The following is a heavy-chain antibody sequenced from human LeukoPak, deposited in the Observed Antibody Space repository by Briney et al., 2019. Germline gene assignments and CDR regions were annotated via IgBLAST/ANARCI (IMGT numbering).Heavy chain of an antibody. CDR2: IYYSGST. J-gene: IGHJ5*02. CDR1: GGSISSGGYY. CDR3: ARTTGYSSSWYGFWFDP. V-gene: IGHV4-31*03. Sequence: PSETLSLTCTVSGGSISSGGYYWSWIRQHPGEGLEWIGYIYYSGSTYYNPSLKSRVTISVDTSKNQFSLKLSSVTAADTAVYYCARTTGYSSSWYGFWFDPWGQGTLVTVSS. D-gene: IGHD6-13*01.